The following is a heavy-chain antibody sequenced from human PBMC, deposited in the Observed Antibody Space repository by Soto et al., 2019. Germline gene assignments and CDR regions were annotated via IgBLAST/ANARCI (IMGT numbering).Heavy chain of an antibody. Sequence: QLQLQESGSGLVKPSQTLSLTCAVSGGSISSGGYSWSWIRQPPGKGLEWIGYIYHSGSTYYNPSLKSRVPRSVDRSKNQCSLKLSSVTAADTAVYYCARAHYGDYGYGMDVWGQGTTVTVSS. V-gene: IGHV4-30-2*01. D-gene: IGHD4-17*01. CDR3: ARAHYGDYGYGMDV. CDR2: IYHSGST. J-gene: IGHJ6*02. CDR1: GGSISSGGYS.